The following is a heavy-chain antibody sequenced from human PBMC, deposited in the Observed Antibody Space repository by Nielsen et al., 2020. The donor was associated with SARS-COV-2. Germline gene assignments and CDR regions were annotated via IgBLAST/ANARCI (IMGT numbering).Heavy chain of an antibody. V-gene: IGHV5-51*01. J-gene: IGHJ4*02. Sequence: GESLKISCKGSGHSFTNYWIGWVRQMPGKGLEWMGTIYPGDSDTRYSPSFQGHVTISGDKSISTAYLQWSSLKASDTAMYYCARLKLDSSGYYCDYWGQGTLVTVS. CDR2: IYPGDSDT. CDR1: GHSFTNYW. D-gene: IGHD3-22*01. CDR3: ARLKLDSSGYYCDY.